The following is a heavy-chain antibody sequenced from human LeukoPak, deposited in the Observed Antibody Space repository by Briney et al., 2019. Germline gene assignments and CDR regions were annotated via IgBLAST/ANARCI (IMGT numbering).Heavy chain of an antibody. CDR2: ISGDGGSK. J-gene: IGHJ4*02. Sequence: GSLRLSCAASGFTFDDHVMQWVRQAPGKGLQWVSLISGDGGSKYYSDSVQGRFTISRDNSKNFLYLQMNSLRTEDTGFYYCARDMRVGPTIPVAALNDYWGQGTLVTVSS. CDR3: ARDMRVGPTIPVAALNDY. CDR1: GFTFDDHV. V-gene: IGHV3-43*02. D-gene: IGHD6-19*01.